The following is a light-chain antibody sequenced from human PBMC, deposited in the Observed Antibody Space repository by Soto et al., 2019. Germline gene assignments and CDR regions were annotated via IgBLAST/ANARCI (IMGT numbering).Light chain of an antibody. Sequence: EIVMTQSPATLSVSPGDRATLSCRASQSIGSNLAWYQRKPGQAPRLLIYGVSTRATGIPARFSGSGSGTEFTLSINSLQSEDFAVYYCQQYNNWPITFGQGTRLEIK. J-gene: IGKJ5*01. V-gene: IGKV3-15*01. CDR2: GVS. CDR3: QQYNNWPIT. CDR1: QSIGSN.